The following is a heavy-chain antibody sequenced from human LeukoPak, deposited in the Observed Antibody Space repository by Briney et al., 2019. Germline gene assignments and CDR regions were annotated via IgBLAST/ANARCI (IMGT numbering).Heavy chain of an antibody. Sequence: RGSLRLSCAASGFTVSSNYMSWVRQAPGKGLEWVSATSGSGGSTYYADSVKGRFTISRDNSKNTLYLQMNSLRAEDTAVYYCATLNPPNYYGMDVWGQGTTVTVS. CDR3: ATLNPPNYYGMDV. J-gene: IGHJ6*02. CDR2: TSGSGGST. CDR1: GFTVSSNY. V-gene: IGHV3-23*01.